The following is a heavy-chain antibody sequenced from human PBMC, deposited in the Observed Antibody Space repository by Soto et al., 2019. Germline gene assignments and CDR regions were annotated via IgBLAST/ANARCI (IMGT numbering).Heavy chain of an antibody. V-gene: IGHV2-5*01. D-gene: IGHD6-19*01. Sequence: GPTLGNPTPTLTLTCTFSGFSLSTSGEGVGWIRQPPGKALEWLALIYWNDDKRYSPSLKSRLTITKDTSKNQVVLTMTNMDPVDTATYYCAHTPHIAVVFDYWGQGTLVTVSS. CDR2: IYWNDDK. J-gene: IGHJ4*02. CDR3: AHTPHIAVVFDY. CDR1: GFSLSTSGEG.